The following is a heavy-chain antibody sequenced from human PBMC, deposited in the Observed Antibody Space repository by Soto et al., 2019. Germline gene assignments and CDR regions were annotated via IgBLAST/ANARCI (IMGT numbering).Heavy chain of an antibody. Sequence: ASVKVSCKASGCTFSSYAISWVRQAPGQGLEWMGGIIPIFGTANYAQKFQGRVTITADESTSTAYMELSSLRSEDTAVYYCARVEYYYDSSGYYHFDYWGQGTLVTVSS. J-gene: IGHJ4*02. V-gene: IGHV1-69*13. D-gene: IGHD3-22*01. CDR2: IIPIFGTA. CDR1: GCTFSSYA. CDR3: ARVEYYYDSSGYYHFDY.